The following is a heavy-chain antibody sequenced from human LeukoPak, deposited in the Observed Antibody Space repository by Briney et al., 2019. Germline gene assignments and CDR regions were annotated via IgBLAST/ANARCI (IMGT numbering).Heavy chain of an antibody. Sequence: ASVKVSCKASGYTFTIYGISWVRQAPGQGLEWMGWISAYNGNTKYAQKLQGRVSMTTDTSTTTAYMELRSLRSDDTAVYYCARGPYCSGGSCYSQYFDYWGQGTLVTVSS. CDR1: GYTFTIYG. J-gene: IGHJ4*02. CDR3: ARGPYCSGGSCYSQYFDY. CDR2: ISAYNGNT. V-gene: IGHV1-18*01. D-gene: IGHD2-15*01.